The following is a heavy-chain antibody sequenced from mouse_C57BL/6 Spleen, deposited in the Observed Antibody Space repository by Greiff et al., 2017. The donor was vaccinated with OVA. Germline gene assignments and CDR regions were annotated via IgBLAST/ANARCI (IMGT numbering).Heavy chain of an antibody. CDR2: IYWDDAK. D-gene: IGHD2-4*01. V-gene: IGHV8-12*01. CDR1: GFSLSTSGMG. Sequence: QVQLKESGPGILQSSQTLSLTCSFSGFSLSTSGMGVSWIRQPSGKGLEWLAHIYWDDAKRSHPSLKSRLTISKDTSRNQVFLKFTSVDTADTATYYCAQIYYDRYFDVWGTGTTVTVSS. CDR3: AQIYYDRYFDV. J-gene: IGHJ1*03.